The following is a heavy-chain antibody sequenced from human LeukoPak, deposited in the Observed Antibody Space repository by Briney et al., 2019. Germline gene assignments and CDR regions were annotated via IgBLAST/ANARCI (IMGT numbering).Heavy chain of an antibody. CDR3: ARDGILWFGEFRYYYYGMDV. CDR2: IYSGGST. V-gene: IGHV3-66*01. CDR1: GFTVSSNY. D-gene: IGHD3-10*01. Sequence: GGSLRLSCAASGFTVSSNYMSWVRQAPGKGLEWVSVIYSGGSTYYADSVKGRFTISRDNSKNTLYIQMNSLRAEDTAVYYCARDGILWFGEFRYYYYGMDVWGQGTTVTVSS. J-gene: IGHJ6*02.